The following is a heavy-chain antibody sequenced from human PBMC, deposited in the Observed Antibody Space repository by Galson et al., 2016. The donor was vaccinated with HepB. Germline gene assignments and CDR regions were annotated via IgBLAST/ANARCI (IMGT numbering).Heavy chain of an antibody. D-gene: IGHD6-19*01. CDR3: ARVGYDSGWYPPFNWLEP. CDR1: GVSVSRSTYY. V-gene: IGHV4-61*01. CDR2: MLHSGNT. Sequence: EPLSLTCTVSGVSVSRSTYYWSWIRQPPGKGLEWIGYMLHSGNTNYNPSLKSRVTMSVDTSKNQFSLNLSSVTAADTAVYYCARVGYDSGWYPPFNWLEPGGQGILVPVSS. J-gene: IGHJ5*02.